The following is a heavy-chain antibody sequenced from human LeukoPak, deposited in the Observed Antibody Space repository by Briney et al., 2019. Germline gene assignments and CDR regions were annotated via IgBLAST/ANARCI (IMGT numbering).Heavy chain of an antibody. D-gene: IGHD2-21*01. Sequence: GGSLRLSCAASGFTFSNNWMHWVRQAPGKGLVWVSRINMDGSQINYAEFVKGRFTTSRDNAKNTVYLQLNSLRAEDTAMYYCVRDLRIEDVWGLGTTVTVSS. CDR3: VRDLRIEDV. CDR2: INMDGSQI. CDR1: GFTFSNNW. V-gene: IGHV3-74*01. J-gene: IGHJ6*02.